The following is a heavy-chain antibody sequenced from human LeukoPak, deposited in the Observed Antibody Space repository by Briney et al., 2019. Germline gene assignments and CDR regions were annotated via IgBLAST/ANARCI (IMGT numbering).Heavy chain of an antibody. D-gene: IGHD3-3*01. CDR1: GFSLSTSGVG. Sequence: SGPTLVKPTPTLTLTCTFSGFSLSTSGVGVGWIRQPPVKALEWLALIYWNDDKRYSPSLKSRLTITKDTSKNQVVLTMTNMDPVDTATYYCAHSRPPYYDFWSGLGGYFDYWGQGTLVTVSS. J-gene: IGHJ4*02. CDR2: IYWNDDK. V-gene: IGHV2-5*01. CDR3: AHSRPPYYDFWSGLGGYFDY.